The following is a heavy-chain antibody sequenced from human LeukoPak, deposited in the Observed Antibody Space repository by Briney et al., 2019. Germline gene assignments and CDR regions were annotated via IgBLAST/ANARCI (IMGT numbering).Heavy chain of an antibody. CDR1: GFTFSSYW. D-gene: IGHD2-15*01. J-gene: IGHJ3*02. CDR3: ARDNEGVVRRLNAFDI. CDR2: ITSSSSTI. Sequence: PGGSLRLSCAASGFTFSSYWMSWVRQAPGKGLEWVSYITSSSSTIYYADSVKGRFTISRDNAKNSLYLQMNSLRAEDTAVYYCARDNEGVVRRLNAFDIWGQGTMVTVSS. V-gene: IGHV3-48*04.